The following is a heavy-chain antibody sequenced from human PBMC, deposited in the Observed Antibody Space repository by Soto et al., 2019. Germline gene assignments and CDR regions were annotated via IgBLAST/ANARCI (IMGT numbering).Heavy chain of an antibody. Sequence: PSETLSLTCTVSGGSINSDGYYWILIRQHPEKGLEWIGYINYRGTTYYNPSLESRLTISVDTSENQFSLQLTSVIAADTALYYCARESYSFGRAFDIWGHGTLVTVSS. D-gene: IGHD5-18*01. J-gene: IGHJ4*01. V-gene: IGHV4-31*03. CDR2: INYRGTT. CDR3: ARESYSFGRAFDI. CDR1: GGSINSDGYY.